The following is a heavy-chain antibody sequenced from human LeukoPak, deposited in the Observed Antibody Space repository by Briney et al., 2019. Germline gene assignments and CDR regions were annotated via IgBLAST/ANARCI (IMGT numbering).Heavy chain of an antibody. V-gene: IGHV4-39*01. Sequence: PSETLSLTCTVSGGSISSGGYYWSWIRQPPGKGLEWIGSIYYSGSTYYNPSLKSRVTISVDTSKNQFSLKLSSVTAADTAVYYCARHLTRYYFDYWGQGTLVTVSS. CDR2: IYYSGST. J-gene: IGHJ4*02. CDR1: GGSISSGGYY. CDR3: ARHLTRYYFDY. D-gene: IGHD3-9*01.